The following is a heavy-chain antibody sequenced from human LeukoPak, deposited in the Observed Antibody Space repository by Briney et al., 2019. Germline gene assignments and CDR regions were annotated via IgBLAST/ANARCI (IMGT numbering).Heavy chain of an antibody. J-gene: IGHJ4*02. D-gene: IGHD5-12*01. CDR3: ARGRSTGYPYYFEY. CDR2: MNPNSGST. Sequence: GSSVKVSRKASGYTFTSYDINWVRQATGQGLEWMGWMNPNSGSTGYAQKSQGRVTITRNTSISTAYMELSGLRSEDTAVYYCARGRSTGYPYYFEYWGQGTPVPVSS. CDR1: GYTFTSYD. V-gene: IGHV1-8*03.